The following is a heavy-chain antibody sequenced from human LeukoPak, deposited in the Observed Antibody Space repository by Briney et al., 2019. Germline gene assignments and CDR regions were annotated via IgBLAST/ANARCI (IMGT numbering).Heavy chain of an antibody. D-gene: IGHD4-17*01. CDR2: IYYSGST. Sequence: PSETLSLTCTVSGGSISSGGYYWSWIRQHPGKGLEWIGYIYYSGSTYYNPSLKSRITISVDTSKNRFSLKLSSVTAADTAVYYCARVSYGGNSNFDFWGQGTLVTVSS. V-gene: IGHV4-31*03. CDR1: GGSISSGGYY. J-gene: IGHJ4*02. CDR3: ARVSYGGNSNFDF.